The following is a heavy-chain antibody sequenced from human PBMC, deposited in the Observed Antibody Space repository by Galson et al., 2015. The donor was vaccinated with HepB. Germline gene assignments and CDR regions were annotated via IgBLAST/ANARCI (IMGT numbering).Heavy chain of an antibody. CDR2: VSDSGYTT. D-gene: IGHD3-16*02. J-gene: IGHJ3*02. CDR3: VKLGHHYVWGSYRYDAFEI. Sequence: SLRLSCAASGFTFHTYAMSWVRQVPGKGLEWVSVVSDSGYTTYYEDSVKGRFTISRDNSNNTLSLQMDGLRAEDTAKYYCVKLGHHYVWGSYRYDAFEIWGQGTMVTVSS. CDR1: GFTFHTYA. V-gene: IGHV3-23*01.